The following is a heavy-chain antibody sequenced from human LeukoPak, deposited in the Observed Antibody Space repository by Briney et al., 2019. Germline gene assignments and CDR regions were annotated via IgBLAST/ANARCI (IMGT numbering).Heavy chain of an antibody. V-gene: IGHV3-23*01. CDR3: AKAPLDRYSFDY. CDR2: ISGGRGRT. CDR1: VFTFSSYA. J-gene: IGHJ4*02. Sequence: GVSLTLSCGVCVFTFSSYAMSWAPQARGKGLVGVSGISGGRGRTNTADSVKGRLTISRDSSKNTLSRQMNGLKAEDTPVYYGAKAPLDRYSFDYWGQGNLVTVSS.